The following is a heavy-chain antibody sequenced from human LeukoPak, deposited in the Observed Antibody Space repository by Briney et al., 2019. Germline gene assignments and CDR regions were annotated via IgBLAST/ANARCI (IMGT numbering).Heavy chain of an antibody. D-gene: IGHD6-6*01. V-gene: IGHV3-23*01. CDR1: GFTFSSYA. Sequence: GGSLRLSCAASGFTFSSYAISWVRQAPGKGLEWVSGISGSAGSTNYADSVKGRFTISRDNSKNTLYLQMNSLRAEDSVVYYCAKSISGPDRPFDYWGQGTLVTVSS. J-gene: IGHJ4*02. CDR3: AKSISGPDRPFDY. CDR2: ISGSAGST.